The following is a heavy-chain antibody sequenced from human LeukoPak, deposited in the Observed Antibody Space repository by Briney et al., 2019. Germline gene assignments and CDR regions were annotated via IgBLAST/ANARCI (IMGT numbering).Heavy chain of an antibody. V-gene: IGHV3-64D*09. CDR1: GFTFSSYA. J-gene: IGHJ4*02. D-gene: IGHD1/OR15-1a*01. CDR2: ISSNGGST. CDR3: VKDYNWNIFHY. Sequence: GSLRLSCSASGFTFSSYAMHWVRQAPGKGLEYVSGISSNGGSTYYADSVKGGFTISRDNSKNTLYLQMSSLRADDTAVYYCVKDYNWNIFHYWGQGTLVTVSS.